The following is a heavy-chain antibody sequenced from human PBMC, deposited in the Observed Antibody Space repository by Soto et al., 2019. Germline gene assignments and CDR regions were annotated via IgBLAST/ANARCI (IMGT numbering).Heavy chain of an antibody. V-gene: IGHV4-4*02. CDR1: GGSISSSNC. CDR3: ARVEGRFYYGMDV. Sequence: QVQLQESGPGLVKPSGTLSLTCAVSGGSISSSNCWSWVRQPPGMGLEWIGEIYHSGSANYNPSLTSRVTISVDKSKTPFSLKLSSVTAADTAVYYCARVEGRFYYGMDVWGQGTTVTVSS. CDR2: IYHSGSA. J-gene: IGHJ6*02.